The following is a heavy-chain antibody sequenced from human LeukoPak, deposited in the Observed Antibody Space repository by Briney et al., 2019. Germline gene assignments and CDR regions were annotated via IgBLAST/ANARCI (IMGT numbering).Heavy chain of an antibody. D-gene: IGHD5-12*01. V-gene: IGHV3-23*01. CDR3: AKGSGSNGYDPPPPFEY. J-gene: IGHJ4*02. Sequence: PGGSLRLSCAASGFIFSSYAMSWVRQAPGKGLEWVSVISGSGGYTYYADSVKGRFTISRDNSKNTLYLQMNSLRVEDTAVYYCAKGSGSNGYDPPPPFEYWGQGTLVTVSS. CDR2: ISGSGGYT. CDR1: GFIFSSYA.